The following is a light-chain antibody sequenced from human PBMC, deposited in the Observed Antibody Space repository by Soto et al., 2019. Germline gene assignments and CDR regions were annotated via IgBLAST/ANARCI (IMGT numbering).Light chain of an antibody. Sequence: QSVLTQPPSASGTPGQRVTIYCSGSSSNIGSNYAHWYRQLPGMAPTVLIYKNDQRPSSLPDRFSGSKSGTSASLAISGLRSEDEADYYCAAWDVSLSGLVFGGGTKLTVL. J-gene: IGLJ2*01. V-gene: IGLV1-47*01. CDR3: AAWDVSLSGLV. CDR2: KND. CDR1: SSNIGSNY.